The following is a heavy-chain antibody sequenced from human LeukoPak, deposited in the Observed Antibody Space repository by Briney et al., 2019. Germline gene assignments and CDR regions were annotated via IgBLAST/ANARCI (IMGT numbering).Heavy chain of an antibody. J-gene: IGHJ4*02. CDR2: ISYDGSNE. Sequence: PGRSLRLSCAASGFTFSTYGMHWVRQAPGKGLEWVAVISYDGSNEYYADSVKGRFTISRGNSKNTLYLQMSSLRAEDTAVYYCAKEFNRGLPDYWGQGTLVTVP. CDR3: AKEFNRGLPDY. CDR1: GFTFSTYG. V-gene: IGHV3-30*18. D-gene: IGHD2-21*01.